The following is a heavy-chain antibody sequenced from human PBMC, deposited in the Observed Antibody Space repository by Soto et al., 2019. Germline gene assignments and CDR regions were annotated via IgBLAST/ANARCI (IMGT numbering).Heavy chain of an antibody. J-gene: IGHJ2*01. V-gene: IGHV3-73*01. CDR1: GFSFSGSA. CDR2: IRSKVNSYAT. CDR3: TRWATFSRRWYFDL. Sequence: EVQLVESGGGLVQPGGSLKLSCAASGFSFSGSAMHWVRQASGKGLEWVGRIRSKVNSYATEYVESVKGRFTISRDDAKNTAYLQMNSLKIEDTAVYYCTRWATFSRRWYFDLWGRGTLVTVSS.